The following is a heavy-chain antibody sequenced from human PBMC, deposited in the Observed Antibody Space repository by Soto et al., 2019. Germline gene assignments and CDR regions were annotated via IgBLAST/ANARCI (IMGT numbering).Heavy chain of an antibody. D-gene: IGHD6-13*01. CDR2: ISYDGSNK. CDR1: GFTFSSYA. Sequence: QVQLVESGGGVVQPGRSLRLSCAASGFTFSSYAMHWVRQAPGKGLEWVAVISYDGSNKYYADSVKGRFTISRDNSKNTLYLQMSSLRAEDTAVYYCARDLLEGYSSSWSKPYYYYGMDVWGQGTTVTVSS. J-gene: IGHJ6*02. CDR3: ARDLLEGYSSSWSKPYYYYGMDV. V-gene: IGHV3-30-3*01.